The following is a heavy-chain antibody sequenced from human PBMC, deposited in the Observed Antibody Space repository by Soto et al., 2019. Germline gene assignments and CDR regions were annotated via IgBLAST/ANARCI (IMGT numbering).Heavy chain of an antibody. J-gene: IGHJ1*01. D-gene: IGHD6-13*01. V-gene: IGHV3-23*01. CDR1: GFTFSSYA. Sequence: PGGSLRLSCAASGFTFSSYAMSWVRQAPGKGLERVSAISGSGGSTYYADSVKGRFTISRDNAKITLYLQMTSLRAEDTAVYYFAKVASGRTAAAGKAYFQHWGQGALVTVSS. CDR3: AKVASGRTAAAGKAYFQH. CDR2: ISGSGGST.